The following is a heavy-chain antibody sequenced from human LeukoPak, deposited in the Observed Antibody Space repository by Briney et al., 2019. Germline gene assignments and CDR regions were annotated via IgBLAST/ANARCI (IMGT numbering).Heavy chain of an antibody. CDR1: GYTFTSYY. CDR2: ISPSGTTT. J-gene: IGHJ4*02. Sequence: ASVKVSCKASGYTFTSYYMQWVRQAPGQGLEWMGIISPSGTTTSYAQRFQGRVTMTRDTSTSTLYMELSSLRSEDTAVYYCASRYSYGPFDYWGQGTLVTVSS. V-gene: IGHV1-46*01. CDR3: ASRYSYGPFDY. D-gene: IGHD5-18*01.